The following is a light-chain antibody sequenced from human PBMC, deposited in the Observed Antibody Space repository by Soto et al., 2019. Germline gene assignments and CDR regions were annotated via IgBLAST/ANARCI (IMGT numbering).Light chain of an antibody. Sequence: EIVLTQSPATLSVSPGERATLSCRASQSVSSNLAWYQQKPGQAPRLLIYGASTRAPGIPARFSGSGSGTEFTLTIRSLQSEDFAVYYCQHYNHLPLTFGGGAKVEIK. CDR3: QHYNHLPLT. CDR2: GAS. J-gene: IGKJ4*01. V-gene: IGKV3-15*01. CDR1: QSVSSN.